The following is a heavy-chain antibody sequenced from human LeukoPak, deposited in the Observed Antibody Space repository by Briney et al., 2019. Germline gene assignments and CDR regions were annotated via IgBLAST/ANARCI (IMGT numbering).Heavy chain of an antibody. Sequence: PSETLSLTCTVSGGSISSYYWSWIRQPPGKGLEWIGYIYYSGSTNYNPSLKSRVTISVDTSKNQFSLKLSSVTAADTAVYYCAMTTVTQTDDAFDIWGQGTTVTASS. CDR1: GGSISSYY. J-gene: IGHJ3*02. CDR3: AMTTVTQTDDAFDI. CDR2: IYYSGST. D-gene: IGHD4-17*01. V-gene: IGHV4-59*01.